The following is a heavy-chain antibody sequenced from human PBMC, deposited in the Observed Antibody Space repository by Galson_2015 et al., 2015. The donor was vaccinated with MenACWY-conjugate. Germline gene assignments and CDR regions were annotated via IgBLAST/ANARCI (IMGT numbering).Heavy chain of an antibody. CDR3: ARVEYYYDSSGYYTWGGYFDL. V-gene: IGHV3-11*05. D-gene: IGHD3-22*01. J-gene: IGHJ2*01. Sequence: SLRLSCAASGFTFSDYYMSWIRQAPGKGLEWVSYISSSSSYTNYADSVKGRFTISRDNAKNSLYLQMNSLRAEDTAVYYCARVEYYYDSSGYYTWGGYFDLWGRGTLVTVSS. CDR1: GFTFSDYY. CDR2: ISSSSSYT.